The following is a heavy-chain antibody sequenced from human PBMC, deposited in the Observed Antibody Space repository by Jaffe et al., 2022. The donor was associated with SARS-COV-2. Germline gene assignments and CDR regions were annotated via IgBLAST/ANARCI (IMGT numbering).Heavy chain of an antibody. CDR1: GFTFSTYA. Sequence: EVQLVESGGGLVQPGGSLRLSCAASGFTFSTYAMSWVRQAPGKGLEWVSGISDSGGSTNYADSVKGRFTISRDNSKNTVYLQMNSMRAEDTAVYYCGKVRSSMVRGVIDCWGQGTLVTVSS. V-gene: IGHV3-23*04. CDR2: ISDSGGST. CDR3: GKVRSSMVRGVIDC. J-gene: IGHJ4*02. D-gene: IGHD3-10*01.